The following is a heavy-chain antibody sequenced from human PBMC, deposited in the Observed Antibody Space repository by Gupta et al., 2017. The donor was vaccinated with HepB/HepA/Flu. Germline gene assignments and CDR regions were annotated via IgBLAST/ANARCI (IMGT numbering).Heavy chain of an antibody. CDR2: ISSSSSYI. V-gene: IGHV3-21*01. J-gene: IGHJ3*02. CDR1: GFTFSSYS. Sequence: EVQLVESGGGLVKPGGSLRLSCAASGFTFSSYSMNWVRQAPGKGLGWVSSISSSSSYIYYADSVKGRFTISRDNAKNSLYLQMNSLRAEDTAVYYCARAAPKLGMGPGAFDIWGQGTMVTVSS. D-gene: IGHD7-27*01. CDR3: ARAAPKLGMGPGAFDI.